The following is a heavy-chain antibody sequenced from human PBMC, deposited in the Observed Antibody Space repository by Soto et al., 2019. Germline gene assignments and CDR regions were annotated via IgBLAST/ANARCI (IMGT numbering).Heavy chain of an antibody. V-gene: IGHV4-30-4*01. D-gene: IGHD7-27*01. CDR3: ARGRYCLTGRCFPNWFDS. CDR1: GDSISNLDYF. Sequence: PSETLSLTCSVSGDSISNLDYFWAWIRQPPGQALEYIGYIYKSATTYYNPSFESRVAIPVDTSKSQFSLNVTSVTAADTAVYFCARGRYCLTGRCFPNWFDSWGQGALVTVSS. J-gene: IGHJ5*01. CDR2: IYKSATT.